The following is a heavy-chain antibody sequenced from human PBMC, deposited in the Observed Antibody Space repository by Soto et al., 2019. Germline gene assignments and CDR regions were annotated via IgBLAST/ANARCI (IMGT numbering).Heavy chain of an antibody. CDR1: GFTFSSYE. CDR2: ISSSGSTI. D-gene: IGHD3-10*01. J-gene: IGHJ4*02. Sequence: GGSLRLSCAASGFTFSSYEMNWVRQAPGKGLEWVPYISSSGSTIYYADSVKGRFTISRDNAKNSLYLQMNSLRAEDTAVYYCARDVITMVRGPTPVDYWGQGTLVTVSS. CDR3: ARDVITMVRGPTPVDY. V-gene: IGHV3-48*03.